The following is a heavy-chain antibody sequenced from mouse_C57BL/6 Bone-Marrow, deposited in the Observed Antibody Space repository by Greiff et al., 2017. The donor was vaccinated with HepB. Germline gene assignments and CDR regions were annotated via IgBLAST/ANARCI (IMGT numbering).Heavy chain of an antibody. V-gene: IGHV1-39*01. CDR1: GYSFTDYN. D-gene: IGHD1-1*01. J-gene: IGHJ1*03. Sequence: EVKLQESGPELVKPGASVKISCKASGYSFTDYNMNWVKQSNGKSLEWIGVINPNYGTTSYNQKFKGKATLTVDQSSSTAYMQLNSLTSEDSAVYYCARNYGSISSWYFDVWGTGTTVTVSS. CDR2: INPNYGTT. CDR3: ARNYGSISSWYFDV.